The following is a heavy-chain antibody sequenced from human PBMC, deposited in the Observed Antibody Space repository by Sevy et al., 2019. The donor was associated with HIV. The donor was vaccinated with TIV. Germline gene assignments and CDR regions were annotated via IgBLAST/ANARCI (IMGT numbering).Heavy chain of an antibody. D-gene: IGHD3-10*01. CDR3: ARDSYFIRGVNFDS. Sequence: GGSLRLSCAASGFTFSSHWMNWVRQAPGKGLEWVANIKQDGSQRYYVDSVKGRFTISRDNAQNSLYLQMNSLRVEDTAVYYCARDSYFIRGVNFDSWGQGTLVTVSS. J-gene: IGHJ4*02. CDR1: GFTFSSHW. CDR2: IKQDGSQR. V-gene: IGHV3-7*01.